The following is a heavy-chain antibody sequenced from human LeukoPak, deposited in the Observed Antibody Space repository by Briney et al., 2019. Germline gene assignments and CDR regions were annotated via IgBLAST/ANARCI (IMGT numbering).Heavy chain of an antibody. CDR1: GFTVSSNY. CDR2: IYSGGST. Sequence: GGSLRLSCAASGFTVSSNYMSWVRQAPGNGLEWVSVIYSGGSTYYADSVKGRFTISRDNAKNTLYLQMNSLRAEDGAMYYCATRHSYGSGSFDYWGRGTLVTVSS. J-gene: IGHJ4*02. CDR3: ATRHSYGSGSFDY. D-gene: IGHD3-10*01. V-gene: IGHV3-53*01.